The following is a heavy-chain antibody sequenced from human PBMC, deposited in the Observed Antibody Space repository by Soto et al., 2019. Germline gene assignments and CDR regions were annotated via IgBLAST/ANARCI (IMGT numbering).Heavy chain of an antibody. CDR3: ARGGYDWYFDL. J-gene: IGHJ2*01. CDR2: FNPSGGST. Sequence: VKVSCKASGYTFNSYYIHWVRQAPGQGLEWVGIFNPSGGSTNYPQKLQGRVTLTRDTSTSTVYMELSSLRSEDTAIYYCARGGYDWYFDLWGRGTLVTVSS. D-gene: IGHD5-18*01. V-gene: IGHV1-46*02. CDR1: GYTFNSYY.